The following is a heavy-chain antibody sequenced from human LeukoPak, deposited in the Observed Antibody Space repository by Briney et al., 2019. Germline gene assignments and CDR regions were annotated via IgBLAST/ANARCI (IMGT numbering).Heavy chain of an antibody. J-gene: IGHJ4*02. Sequence: SETLSLTCAVYGGSFSGYYWSWIRQPPGKGLEWIGEINHSGSTNYNPSLKSRVTISVDTSKNQFSLKLSSVTAADTAVYYCARGSGAYYDSSGYNYWGQGTLVTVSS. CDR3: ARGSGAYYDSSGYNY. CDR2: INHSGST. CDR1: GGSFSGYY. D-gene: IGHD3-22*01. V-gene: IGHV4-34*01.